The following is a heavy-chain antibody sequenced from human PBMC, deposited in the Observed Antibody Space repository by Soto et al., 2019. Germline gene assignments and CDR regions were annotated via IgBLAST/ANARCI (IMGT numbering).Heavy chain of an antibody. D-gene: IGHD2-2*02. J-gene: IGHJ5*02. V-gene: IGHV4-39*01. Sequence: PSETLSLTCTVSNDSIRSGTYYWGWIRQPPGKGLEWIGSIYYSGSTYYRPSLKSRVTISVDTSKNQFSLKLSSVTAADTAVYYCARQVPAAIRLGWFDPWGQGTLVTVSS. CDR1: NDSIRSGTYY. CDR3: ARQVPAAIRLGWFDP. CDR2: IYYSGST.